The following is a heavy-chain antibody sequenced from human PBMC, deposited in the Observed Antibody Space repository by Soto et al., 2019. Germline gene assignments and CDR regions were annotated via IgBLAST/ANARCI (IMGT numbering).Heavy chain of an antibody. D-gene: IGHD2-15*01. CDR3: ARTIGYCSGGSCYAESFFDY. CDR2: ISSTSSTI. CDR1: GFTFSSYS. Sequence: EVQLVESGGGLAQPGGSLRLSCAASGFTFSSYSMNWVRQAPGKGLEWVSYISSTSSTIYYADSVKGRFTISRDNAKNSLYLQMNSLRDEDTAVYYCARTIGYCSGGSCYAESFFDYWGQGTLVTVSS. J-gene: IGHJ4*02. V-gene: IGHV3-48*02.